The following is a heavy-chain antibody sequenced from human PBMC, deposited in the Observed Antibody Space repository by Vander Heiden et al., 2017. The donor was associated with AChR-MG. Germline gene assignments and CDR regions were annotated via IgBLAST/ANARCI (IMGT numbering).Heavy chain of an antibody. CDR1: GYTFTGYY. CDR3: ARAGRPGYKP. J-gene: IGHJ5*02. V-gene: IGHV1-2*02. Sequence: QVQLVQSGAEVKKPGASVKVSCKASGYTFTGYYRHWVRQAPGQGLEWMGWINPNSGGTNDAQKFQGRVTMTRDTSISTAYMELSRLRSDDTAVYYCARAGRPGYKPWGQGTLVTVSS. D-gene: IGHD5-12*01. CDR2: INPNSGGT.